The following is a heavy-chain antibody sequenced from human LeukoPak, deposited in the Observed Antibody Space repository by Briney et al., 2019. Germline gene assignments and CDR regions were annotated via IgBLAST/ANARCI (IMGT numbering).Heavy chain of an antibody. CDR1: AFTFDDYA. D-gene: IGHD1-14*01. V-gene: IGHV3-9*01. Sequence: QAGGSLRLSCAASAFTFDDYAMHWVRQAPGKGLEWVSGISWNSGSIGYADSVKGRFTVSRDNAKNSLYLQMNSLRAEDTAVYYCARDLSLGITWFDPWGQGTLVTVSS. CDR3: ARDLSLGITWFDP. J-gene: IGHJ5*02. CDR2: ISWNSGSI.